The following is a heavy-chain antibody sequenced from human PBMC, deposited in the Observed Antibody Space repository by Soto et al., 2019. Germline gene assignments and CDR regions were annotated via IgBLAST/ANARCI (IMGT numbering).Heavy chain of an antibody. CDR1: GYTFTTYD. CDR2: ISTYNGNT. J-gene: IGHJ6*02. CDR3: ATVRDGYNLDYYYYGMDV. V-gene: IGHV1-18*01. Sequence: ASVKVSCKASGYTFTTYDISWVRQAPGQGLEWMGRISTYNGNTNYPQSLQGRLTLTRNTSISTAYMELSSLRSEDTAVYYCATVRDGYNLDYYYYGMDVWGQGTTVTVSS. D-gene: IGHD5-12*01.